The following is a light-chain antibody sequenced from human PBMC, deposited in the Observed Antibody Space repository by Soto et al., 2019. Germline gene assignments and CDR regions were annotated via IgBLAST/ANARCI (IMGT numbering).Light chain of an antibody. J-gene: IGKJ5*01. CDR2: DAS. CDR3: QQRSNWPST. CDR1: QSVSSSS. V-gene: IGKV3-11*01. Sequence: ETVLTQSPGTLSVSPGERATLSCRASQSVSSSSLAWYQQRPGQAPRLLIYDASNRATGIPARFSGSGSGTDFTLTISSLEPEDFAVYYCQQRSNWPSTFGQGTRLEI.